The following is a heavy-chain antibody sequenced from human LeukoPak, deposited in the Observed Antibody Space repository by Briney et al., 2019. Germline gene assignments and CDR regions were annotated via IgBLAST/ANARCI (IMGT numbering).Heavy chain of an antibody. CDR3: ARDHRYFYDSSGLDY. J-gene: IGHJ4*02. CDR2: ISFSGSTI. D-gene: IGHD3-22*01. CDR1: GFIFSDYY. V-gene: IGHV3-11*04. Sequence: GGSLRLSCAASGFIFSDYYMSWIRQAPGKGLEWVSYISFSGSTIYYAGSVKGRFTISRDNAKNSVYLQMNSLRAEDTAVYYCARDHRYFYDSSGLDYWGQGTLVTVSS.